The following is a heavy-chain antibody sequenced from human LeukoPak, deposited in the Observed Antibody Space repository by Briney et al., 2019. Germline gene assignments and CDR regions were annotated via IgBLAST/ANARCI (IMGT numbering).Heavy chain of an antibody. J-gene: IGHJ3*02. V-gene: IGHV4-31*03. CDR3: ARWIGLLQFDAFDI. Sequence: PSETLSLTCTVSGGSISSGGYYWSWIRQHPGKGLEWIGYIYYSGSTYYNPFLKSRVTISVDTSKNQFSLKLSSVTAADTAVYYCARWIGLLQFDAFDIWGQGTMVTVSS. D-gene: IGHD3-22*01. CDR2: IYYSGST. CDR1: GGSISSGGYY.